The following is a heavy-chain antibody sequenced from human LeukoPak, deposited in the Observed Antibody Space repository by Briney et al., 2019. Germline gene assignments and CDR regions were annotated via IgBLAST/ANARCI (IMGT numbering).Heavy chain of an antibody. CDR2: ISYDGSNK. D-gene: IGHD3-10*01. Sequence: GGSLRLSCAASGFTFSSYGMHWVRQAPGKGLEWVAVISYDGSNKYYADSVKGRFTISRDNSKNTLYLQMNSLRAEDTAVYYCAKPYYYGSGSYSLDYWGQGTLVTVSS. V-gene: IGHV3-30*18. CDR3: AKPYYYGSGSYSLDY. J-gene: IGHJ4*02. CDR1: GFTFSSYG.